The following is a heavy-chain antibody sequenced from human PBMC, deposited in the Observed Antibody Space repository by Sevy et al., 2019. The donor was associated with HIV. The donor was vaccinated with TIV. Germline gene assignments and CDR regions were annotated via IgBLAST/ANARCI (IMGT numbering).Heavy chain of an antibody. CDR2: IGRSGSPI. D-gene: IGHD3-22*01. V-gene: IGHV3-48*03. Sequence: GGSLRLSCTASGFTFSNYEMNWVRQAPGKGLEWVSYIGRSGSPIYYADSVKGRFTISRDNAKNSLYLQMNTLRAEDTAVYYCARGLGYYDTSAHSLFDYWGQGTLVTVSS. J-gene: IGHJ4*02. CDR3: ARGLGYYDTSAHSLFDY. CDR1: GFTFSNYE.